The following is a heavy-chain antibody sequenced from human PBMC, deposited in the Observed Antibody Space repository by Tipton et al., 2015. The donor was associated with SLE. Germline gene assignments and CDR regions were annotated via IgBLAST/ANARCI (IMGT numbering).Heavy chain of an antibody. J-gene: IGHJ5*02. V-gene: IGHV4-38-2*01. CDR1: GYSLNSGYY. CDR2: IFHTGST. CDR3: ARQGAAVTMSGWFDP. D-gene: IGHD4-17*01. Sequence: TLSLTCAVSGYSLNSGYYWGWIRQPPGRGLEWIGNIFHTGSTHYHPSLKSRVTMSVDTSKNQFSLNLKSVTAADTAVYYCARQGAAVTMSGWFDPWGQGKLVTVTS.